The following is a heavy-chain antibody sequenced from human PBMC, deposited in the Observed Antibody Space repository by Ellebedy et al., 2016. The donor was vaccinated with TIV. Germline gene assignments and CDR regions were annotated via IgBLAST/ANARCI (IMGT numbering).Heavy chain of an antibody. V-gene: IGHV3-11*01. J-gene: IGHJ4*02. Sequence: GGSLRLSCAASGFTFSDYYMSWIRQVPGKGLQWIAYISSSGSTIYYADSVKGRFTISRDNAKNSLSLQMNSLRADDTALYFCAREGYSFGGFDYWGLGSLVTVSS. CDR2: ISSSGSTI. CDR3: AREGYSFGGFDY. CDR1: GFTFSDYY. D-gene: IGHD5-18*01.